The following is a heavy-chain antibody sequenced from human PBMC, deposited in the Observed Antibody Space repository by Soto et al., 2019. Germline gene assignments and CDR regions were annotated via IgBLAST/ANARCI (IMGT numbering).Heavy chain of an antibody. Sequence: QVQLVESGGGVVQPGRSLRLSCAASGFTFSNYGMHWVRQAPGKGLEWVAIISYDGSNKYYADSVKGRFTISRDNSKNTLYLQMNSLRAEDTAVYYCAKEIGGYYYYGMDVWGQGTTVTVSS. CDR2: ISYDGSNK. V-gene: IGHV3-30*18. J-gene: IGHJ6*02. CDR3: AKEIGGYYYYGMDV. D-gene: IGHD3-10*01. CDR1: GFTFSNYG.